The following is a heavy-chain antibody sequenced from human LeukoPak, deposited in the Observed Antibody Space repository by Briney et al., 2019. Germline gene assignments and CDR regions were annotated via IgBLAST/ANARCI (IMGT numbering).Heavy chain of an antibody. J-gene: IGHJ6*02. CDR3: ARDAVDTANAV. V-gene: IGHV3-74*01. CDR1: GFTFTTYW. CDR2: INSDGSIT. D-gene: IGHD5-18*01. Sequence: GGSLRLSCAASGFTFTTYWMHWVRQAPGKGLVWVSHINSDGSITSYADSVKGRFTIFRDNAKNTLYLQMNSLRAEDTAVYYCARDAVDTANAVWGQGTTVTVSS.